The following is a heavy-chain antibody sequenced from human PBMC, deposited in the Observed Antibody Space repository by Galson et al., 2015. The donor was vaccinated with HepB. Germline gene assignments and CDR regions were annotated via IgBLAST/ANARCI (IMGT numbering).Heavy chain of an antibody. V-gene: IGHV3-23*01. J-gene: IGHJ4*02. Sequence: SLRLSCAASGFRFAYYGMSWVRQAPGKGLEWLSSITNTGGSTYYADSVKGRFTISRDNSKNTVYLQLNNVKAEDTAVYYCARAKEGRGYFDYWGQGTLVTVSS. D-gene: IGHD3-10*01. CDR1: GFRFAYYG. CDR3: ARAKEGRGYFDY. CDR2: ITNTGGST.